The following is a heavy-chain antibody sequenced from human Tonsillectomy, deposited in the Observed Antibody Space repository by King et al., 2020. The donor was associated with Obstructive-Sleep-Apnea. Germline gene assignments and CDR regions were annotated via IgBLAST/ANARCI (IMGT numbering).Heavy chain of an antibody. J-gene: IGHJ3*02. V-gene: IGHV4-34*01. CDR2: INDTGRT. CDR3: ARAVGATAFDI. Sequence: VQLQQWGAGLLEPSETLSLTCAVYGESFSGYYWTWVRQPPGKGLEWIGEINDTGRTNYNPSLKSRVTLSIDTSNKQSSLKLSSVTAADTAVYYCARAVGATAFDIWGQGIMVTVSS. CDR1: GESFSGYY. D-gene: IGHD1-26*01.